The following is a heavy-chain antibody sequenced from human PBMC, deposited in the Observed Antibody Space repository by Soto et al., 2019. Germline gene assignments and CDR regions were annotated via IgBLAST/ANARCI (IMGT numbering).Heavy chain of an antibody. CDR2: IWNDGSSK. Sequence: GGSLRLSCAASGFTFSSYGMHWVRQAPGKGLGWVAVIWNDGSSKYYADSVKGRFTISRDNSKNTLYLQMNSLRAEDTAVYYWAREYGGYSYDYMDDWGQGTLVTVSS. J-gene: IGHJ4*02. V-gene: IGHV3-33*01. D-gene: IGHD5-18*01. CDR3: AREYGGYSYDYMDD. CDR1: GFTFSSYG.